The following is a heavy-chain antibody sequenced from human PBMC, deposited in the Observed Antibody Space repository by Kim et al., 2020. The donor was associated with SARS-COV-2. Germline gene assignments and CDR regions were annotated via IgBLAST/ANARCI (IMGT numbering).Heavy chain of an antibody. CDR1: GFTFSSYG. CDR2: ISYDGSNK. D-gene: IGHD5-18*01. V-gene: IGHV3-33*05. J-gene: IGHJ5*02. Sequence: GGSLRLSCAASGFTFSSYGMHWVRQAPGKGLEWVAVISYDGSNKYYADSVKGRFTISRDNAKNTLYLQMNSLRAEDTAVYYCARESLQLWVVFDPWGQGTLVTVSS. CDR3: ARESLQLWVVFDP.